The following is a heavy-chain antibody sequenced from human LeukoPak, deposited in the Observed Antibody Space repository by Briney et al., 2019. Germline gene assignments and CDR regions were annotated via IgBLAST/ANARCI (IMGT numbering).Heavy chain of an antibody. CDR3: AKVGDYGIYYDG. Sequence: GGSLRLSCAASGFTLSGYAMSWVRQAPGKGLEWVSPMGGNGDSTIYADSVRGRFTISRNNSKNTLYLQMNSLRAEDTAVYYCAKVGDYGIYYDGWGQRTLVTVAS. V-gene: IGHV3-23*01. CDR2: MGGNGDST. D-gene: IGHD3-16*01. CDR1: GFTLSGYA. J-gene: IGHJ4*02.